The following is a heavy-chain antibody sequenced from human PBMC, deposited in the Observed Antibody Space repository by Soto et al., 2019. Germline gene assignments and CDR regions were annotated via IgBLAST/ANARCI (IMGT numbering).Heavy chain of an antibody. J-gene: IGHJ6*02. CDR1: GYSFTSYW. CDR3: ARDPGPKYSSSYFYYYYYGMDV. Sequence: GSLKISCKGYGYSFTSYWISWVRQMPGKGLEWMGRIDPSDSYTNYSPSFQGHVTISADKSISTAYLQWSSLKASDTAMYYCARDPGPKYSSSYFYYYYYGMDVWGQGTTVTVSS. CDR2: IDPSDSYT. V-gene: IGHV5-10-1*01. D-gene: IGHD6-6*01.